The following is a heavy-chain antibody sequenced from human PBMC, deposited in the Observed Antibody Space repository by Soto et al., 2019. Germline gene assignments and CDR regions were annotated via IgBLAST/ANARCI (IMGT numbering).Heavy chain of an antibody. CDR1: GYTFSSYG. V-gene: IGHV1-18*01. CDR3: AGTLDGWLLGLE. CDR2: ISAYNGNT. Sequence: ASVKFSCKASGYTFSSYGISWVRKAPGQGLECMGWISAYNGNTNYAQKFQGRVTMTTDTSTSRAYMELRSLRSDDAAIYYCAGTLDGWLLGLEWGQGTRGTVSS. D-gene: IGHD3-9*01. J-gene: IGHJ4*01.